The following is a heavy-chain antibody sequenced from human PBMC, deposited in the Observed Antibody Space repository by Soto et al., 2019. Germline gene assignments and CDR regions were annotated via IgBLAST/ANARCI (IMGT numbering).Heavy chain of an antibody. D-gene: IGHD6-13*01. Sequence: GGSLRLSCAASGFTFDDYAMHWARQVPGKGLEWVSGINWNSGSIGYGDSVKGRFAISRDNAKNSLHLQMNSLSAEDTAFYYCVKDESINWYSGHFRHWGQGTLVTVSS. J-gene: IGHJ1*01. CDR3: VKDESINWYSGHFRH. CDR1: GFTFDDYA. CDR2: INWNSGSI. V-gene: IGHV3-9*01.